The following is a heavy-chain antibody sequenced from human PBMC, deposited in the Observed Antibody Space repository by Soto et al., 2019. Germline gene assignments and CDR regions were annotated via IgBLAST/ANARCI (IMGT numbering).Heavy chain of an antibody. CDR2: INPCGGST. D-gene: IGHD6-6*01. V-gene: IGHV1-46*01. CDR1: GYTFTSYY. Sequence: ASVKVSCKASGYTFTSYYMHWVRQAPGQGLEWMGIINPCGGSTSYAQKFQGRVTMTRDTSTSTVYMELSSQRSEETAVYYCARGPMAARPAGGLYFQHWGQGTLVTVS. J-gene: IGHJ1*01. CDR3: ARGPMAARPAGGLYFQH.